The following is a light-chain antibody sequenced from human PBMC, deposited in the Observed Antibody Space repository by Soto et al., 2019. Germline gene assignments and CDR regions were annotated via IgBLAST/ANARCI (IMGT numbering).Light chain of an antibody. V-gene: IGLV1-44*01. J-gene: IGLJ2*01. CDR3: AAWDDSLNGPL. CDR2: SNN. Sequence: QSVLTQPPSASGTPGQRVTISCSGNSSNIGSNTVTWYQQLPGTAPKLLIYSNNQRPSGVPDRFSGSKSGTSASLAISGLQSADEADYYCAAWDDSLNGPLFGGGTKVTVL. CDR1: SSNIGSNT.